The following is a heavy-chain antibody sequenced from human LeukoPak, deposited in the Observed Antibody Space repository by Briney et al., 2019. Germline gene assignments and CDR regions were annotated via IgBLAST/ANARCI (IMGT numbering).Heavy chain of an antibody. Sequence: GESLKISCKGFGYSFTSYWIAWVRQMPGKGLEWMGLIYPSNSDTKYSPSFQGQVTISADKSISTAYLQWSNLKASDTAMYYCARRYTIFGVVTIDYWGQGTLVTASS. CDR2: IYPSNSDT. CDR3: ARRYTIFGVVTIDY. D-gene: IGHD3-3*01. J-gene: IGHJ4*02. V-gene: IGHV5-51*01. CDR1: GYSFTSYW.